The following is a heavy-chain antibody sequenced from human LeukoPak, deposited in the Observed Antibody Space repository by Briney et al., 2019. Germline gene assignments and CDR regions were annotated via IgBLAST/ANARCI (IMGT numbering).Heavy chain of an antibody. CDR1: KYTFTNYD. CDR3: ARNIAARPDYYGMDV. V-gene: IGHV1-69*13. J-gene: IGHJ6*02. CDR2: IIPIVGTA. D-gene: IGHD6-6*01. Sequence: SVKVSCKASKYTFTNYDINWVRRATGQGLEWMGGIIPIVGTANYAQKFQGRVTITADQSTSTAYMELSSLRSEDTAVYYCARNIAARPDYYGMDVWGQGTTVTVSS.